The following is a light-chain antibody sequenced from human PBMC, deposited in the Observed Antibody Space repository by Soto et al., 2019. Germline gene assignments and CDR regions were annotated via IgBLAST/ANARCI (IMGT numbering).Light chain of an antibody. V-gene: IGLV2-8*01. CDR2: EVS. J-gene: IGLJ1*01. Sequence: QPVLTQPPSASGSPGQSVTISCTGTSGDVGAYNYVSWYQQHPGKAPKLMIYEVSKRPSGVPDRFSGSKSGNTASLTVSGLQAEDEADYYCSSYAGSNNLYVFGTGTKLTVL. CDR1: SGDVGAYNY. CDR3: SSYAGSNNLYV.